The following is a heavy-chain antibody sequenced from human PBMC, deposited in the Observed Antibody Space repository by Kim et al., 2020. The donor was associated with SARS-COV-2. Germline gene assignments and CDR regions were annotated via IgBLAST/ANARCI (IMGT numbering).Heavy chain of an antibody. CDR3: AKDIAAAGMFDY. J-gene: IGHJ4*02. CDR2: VSGSGGTT. V-gene: IGHV3-23*01. Sequence: GGSLRLSCVASGFTFITYGMSWVRQAPGKGLEWVSTVSGSGGTTYYADSVKGRFTMSRDNSKNTVYLQMNSLRAEDSAVYYCAKDIAAAGMFDYWGQGTLVTVPS. D-gene: IGHD6-13*01. CDR1: GFTFITYG.